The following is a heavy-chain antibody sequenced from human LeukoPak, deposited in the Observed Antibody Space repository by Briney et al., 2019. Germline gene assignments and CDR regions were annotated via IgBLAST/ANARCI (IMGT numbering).Heavy chain of an antibody. D-gene: IGHD4-23*01. CDR1: GFTFSSYA. CDR3: AKGGRTTVVTFDY. Sequence: PGGSLRLSCSASGFTFSSYAMHWVRQAPGKGLEYVSAISSNGGSTYYADSVKGRFTISRDNSKNTLYLQMSSLRAEDTAVYYCAKGGRTTVVTFDYWGQGTLVTVSS. CDR2: ISSNGGST. V-gene: IGHV3-64D*09. J-gene: IGHJ4*02.